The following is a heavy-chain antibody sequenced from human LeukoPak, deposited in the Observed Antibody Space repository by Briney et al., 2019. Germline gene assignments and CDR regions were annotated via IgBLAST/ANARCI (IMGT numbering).Heavy chain of an antibody. D-gene: IGHD3-10*01. J-gene: IGHJ4*02. CDR1: GYTFTGYY. Sequence: GASVKVSCKASGYTFTGYYMHWVRQAPGQGLEWMGWINPNSGGTNYAQKFQGRVTMTRDTSISTAYMELSRLRSDDTAVYYCARQPPMVRGVLKKSQNTSNDYWGQGTLVTVSS. CDR2: INPNSGGT. V-gene: IGHV1-2*02. CDR3: ARQPPMVRGVLKKSQNTSNDY.